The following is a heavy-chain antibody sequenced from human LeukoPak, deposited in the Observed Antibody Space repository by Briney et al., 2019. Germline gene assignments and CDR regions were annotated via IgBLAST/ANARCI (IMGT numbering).Heavy chain of an antibody. Sequence: ASVKVSCKASGYTFTGYYMHWVRQAPGQGLEWMGWINPNSGGTNYAQKFQGRVTMTRNTSISTAYMELSSLRSEDTAVYYCARVFKKGDGYNLGYWGQGTLVTVSS. CDR1: GYTFTGYY. D-gene: IGHD5-24*01. CDR2: INPNSGGT. CDR3: ARVFKKGDGYNLGY. V-gene: IGHV1-2*02. J-gene: IGHJ4*02.